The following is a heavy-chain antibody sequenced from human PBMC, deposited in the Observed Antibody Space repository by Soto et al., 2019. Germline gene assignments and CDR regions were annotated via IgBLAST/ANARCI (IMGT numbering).Heavy chain of an antibody. CDR2: ISASGGNT. V-gene: IGHV3-23*01. Sequence: EVQLLESGGGLVQPGGSLRLSCAGTGFTFSNYPMSWVRQAPGKGLYWVSGISASGGNTYYGDSVKGRLTISRDNSKNTRYLQMNSLRPEDTAVYYCAKRDYGDYGARDWGQGTLVTVSS. D-gene: IGHD4-17*01. CDR3: AKRDYGDYGARD. CDR1: GFTFSNYP. J-gene: IGHJ4*02.